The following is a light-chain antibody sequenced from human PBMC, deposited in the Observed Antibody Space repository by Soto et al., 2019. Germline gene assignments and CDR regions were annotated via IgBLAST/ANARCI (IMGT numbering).Light chain of an antibody. Sequence: DLQMTQSPSTLSAAVGARVTITCRARQSISSWLAWYQQKQGKAPKLPIYKASSLESAVPSRFSGSGSVSEFTLTISSLQPDDFVTYYCQQYNSSPWTFGKGTKVDIK. J-gene: IGKJ1*01. CDR3: QQYNSSPWT. V-gene: IGKV1-5*03. CDR2: KAS. CDR1: QSISSW.